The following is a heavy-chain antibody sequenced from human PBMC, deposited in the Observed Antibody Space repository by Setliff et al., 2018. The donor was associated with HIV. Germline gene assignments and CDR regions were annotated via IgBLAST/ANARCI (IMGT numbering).Heavy chain of an antibody. CDR3: ARQGDGYNLYHVYYFDY. J-gene: IGHJ4*02. Sequence: SETLSLTCTVSGGSISSGGYYWSWIRQHPGKGLEWIGYIYYSGSTYYNPSLRSRVTISVDTSKNQFSLKLSSVTAADTAVYYCARQGDGYNLYHVYYFDYWGQGTLVTVSS. D-gene: IGHD5-12*01. V-gene: IGHV4-31*03. CDR2: IYYSGST. CDR1: GGSISSGGYY.